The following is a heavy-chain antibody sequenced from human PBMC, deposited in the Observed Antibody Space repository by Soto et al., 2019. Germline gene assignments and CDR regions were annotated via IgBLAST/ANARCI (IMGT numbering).Heavy chain of an antibody. CDR3: AKDGGWIQIWFAY. D-gene: IGHD5-18*01. J-gene: IGHJ4*02. CDR1: GFTLSNYA. V-gene: IGHV3-23*01. Sequence: PGGSLRLSCAASGFTLSNYAMSWVRQAPGKGLEWVSSISGSGADTYYADSVKGRFTISRDNSKNTLYLQMTSLRVEDTAVYYCAKDGGWIQIWFAYRGQGTPVTVSS. CDR2: ISGSGADT.